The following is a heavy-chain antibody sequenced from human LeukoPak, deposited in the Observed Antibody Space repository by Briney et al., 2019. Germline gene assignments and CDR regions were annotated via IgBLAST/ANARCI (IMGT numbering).Heavy chain of an antibody. V-gene: IGHV4-34*01. CDR2: VNESGGT. J-gene: IGHJ5*02. CDR3: ARGQGATVPQVGKNWFDP. D-gene: IGHD1-26*01. Sequence: SETLSLTCAVYIDSFSNYHWNWIRQTPGKGMEWIGEVNESGGTNIRPSLRSRIISSVDTSKNQFSLKLISVTVADTAIYYCARGQGATVPQVGKNWFDPWGQGTWVTVSS. CDR1: IDSFSNYH.